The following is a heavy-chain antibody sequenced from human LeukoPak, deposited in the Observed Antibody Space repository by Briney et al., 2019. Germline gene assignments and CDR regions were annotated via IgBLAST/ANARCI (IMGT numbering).Heavy chain of an antibody. CDR2: IYSGGST. Sequence: GGSLRLSCAASGFTVSSNYMSWVRQAPGKGLEWDSVIYSGGSTYYADSVKGRFTISRDNSKNTLYLQMNSLRAEDTAVYYCASDVWFGEETAPTPSKYYMDVWGKGTTVTISS. CDR3: ASDVWFGEETAPTPSKYYMDV. D-gene: IGHD3-10*01. V-gene: IGHV3-66*01. CDR1: GFTVSSNY. J-gene: IGHJ6*03.